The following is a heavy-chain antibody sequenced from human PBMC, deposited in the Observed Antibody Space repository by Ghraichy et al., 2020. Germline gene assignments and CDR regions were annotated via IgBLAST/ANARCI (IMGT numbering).Heavy chain of an antibody. Sequence: LSLTCAASGFTVSSNYMSWVRQAPGKGLEWVSVIYSGGSTYYADSVKGRFTISRDNSKNTLYLQMNSLRAEDTAVYYCARDVIMITSNAFDIWGQGTMVTVSS. V-gene: IGHV3-53*01. CDR1: GFTVSSNY. CDR3: ARDVIMITSNAFDI. D-gene: IGHD3-16*01. J-gene: IGHJ3*02. CDR2: IYSGGST.